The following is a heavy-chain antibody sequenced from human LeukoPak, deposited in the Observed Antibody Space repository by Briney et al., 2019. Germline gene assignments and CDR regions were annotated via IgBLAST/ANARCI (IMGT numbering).Heavy chain of an antibody. J-gene: IGHJ6*02. Sequence: GGSLRLSYTASGLTFSSYGMHWVRQAPGRGLEWVAAIQYDGSIEYYADSVKGRFTISRDQSKNTLSLQVNSLRAEDTAVYYCASSVMDYGGNRFDNYYYGMDVWGQGTTVTVSS. V-gene: IGHV3-33*01. CDR1: GLTFSSYG. D-gene: IGHD4-23*01. CDR3: ASSVMDYGGNRFDNYYYGMDV. CDR2: IQYDGSIE.